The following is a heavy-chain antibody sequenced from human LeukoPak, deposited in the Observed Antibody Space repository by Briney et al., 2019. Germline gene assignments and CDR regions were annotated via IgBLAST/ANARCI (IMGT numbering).Heavy chain of an antibody. CDR1: GVSISSYY. CDR2: ICYSGST. CDR3: ARDTAHCSGGSCYSRGLDAFDI. D-gene: IGHD2-15*01. V-gene: IGHV4-59*01. J-gene: IGHJ3*02. Sequence: SETLSLTCTVSGVSISSYYWSWIRQPPGKGLEWIGYICYSGSTNYNPSPKSRVTISVDTSKNQFSLKLSSVTAVDTAVYYCARDTAHCSGGSCYSRGLDAFDIWGQGTMVTVSS.